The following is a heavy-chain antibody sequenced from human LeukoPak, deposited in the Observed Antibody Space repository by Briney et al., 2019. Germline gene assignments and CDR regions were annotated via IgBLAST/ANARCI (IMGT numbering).Heavy chain of an antibody. Sequence: GGSLRLSCAASGFTFSSYGMHWVRQAPGKGLEXVXXXWYDGSNKYYADSVKGRFTISRDNSKNTLYLQMNSLRAEDTAVYYCAKDRGALLRYFDSFDYWGQGTLVTVSS. CDR3: AKDRGALLRYFDSFDY. J-gene: IGHJ4*02. CDR1: GFTFSSYG. V-gene: IGHV3-33*06. CDR2: XWYDGSNK. D-gene: IGHD3-9*01.